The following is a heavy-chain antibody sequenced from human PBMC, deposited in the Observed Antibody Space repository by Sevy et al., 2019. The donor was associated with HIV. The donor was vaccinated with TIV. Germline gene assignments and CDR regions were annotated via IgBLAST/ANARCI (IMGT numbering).Heavy chain of an antibody. J-gene: IGHJ6*02. CDR2: ISYDGSNK. V-gene: IGHV3-30-3*01. Sequence: GGSLRLSCAASGFTFSNFAMHWVRQAPGKGLEWVAVISYDGSNKYYADSVKGRFTISRDNSKNTLYLQMNSLRPEDTAVYYCANGLRSDSSDYYYSDDYYHGMDVWDQGTTVTVSS. CDR3: ANGLRSDSSDYYYSDDYYHGMDV. D-gene: IGHD3-22*01. CDR1: GFTFSNFA.